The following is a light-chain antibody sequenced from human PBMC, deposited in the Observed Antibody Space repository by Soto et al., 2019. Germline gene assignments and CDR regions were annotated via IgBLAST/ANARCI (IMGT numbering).Light chain of an antibody. Sequence: DIQITQSPATLSASVGGTVTITCLASQRISRWLAWYQQKPGKAPKLLMYDASSLESGVPSRFSGSGSGTELTLTVSSLQPDDFATYYCQQYNSYWTFGKVTKV. V-gene: IGKV1-5*01. CDR2: DAS. J-gene: IGKJ1*01. CDR3: QQYNSYWT. CDR1: QRISRW.